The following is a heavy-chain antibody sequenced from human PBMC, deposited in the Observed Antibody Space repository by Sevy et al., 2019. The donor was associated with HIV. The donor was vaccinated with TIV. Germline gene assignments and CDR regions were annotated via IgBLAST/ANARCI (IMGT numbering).Heavy chain of an antibody. CDR2: ISSSSSTI. Sequence: GGSLRLSCAASGFTFSSYSMNWVRQAPGKGLEWVSYISSSSSTINYADSVKGRFTISRDNAKNSLYLQMNSLRAEDTAVYYCTREPVIAAAGTFDYWGQGTLVTVSS. D-gene: IGHD6-13*01. CDR1: GFTFSSYS. J-gene: IGHJ4*02. CDR3: TREPVIAAAGTFDY. V-gene: IGHV3-48*01.